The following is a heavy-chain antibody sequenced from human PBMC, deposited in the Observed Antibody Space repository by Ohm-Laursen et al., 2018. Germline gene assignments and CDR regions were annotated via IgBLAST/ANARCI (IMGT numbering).Heavy chain of an antibody. J-gene: IGHJ6*02. CDR3: TTGIFGVVINYYYYGMDV. CDR2: IKSKTDGGTT. CDR1: GFTFINAW. V-gene: IGHV3-15*01. D-gene: IGHD3-3*01. Sequence: GSLRLSCAASGFTFINAWMNWVRQAPGKGLEWVGRIKSKTDGGTTDYAAPVKGRFTISRDDSKNTLYLQMNSLKTEDTAVYYCTTGIFGVVINYYYYGMDVWGQGTTVTVSS.